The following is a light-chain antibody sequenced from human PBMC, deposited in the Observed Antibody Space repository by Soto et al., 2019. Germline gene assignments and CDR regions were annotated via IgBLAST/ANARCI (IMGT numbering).Light chain of an antibody. CDR2: GAS. CDR1: QSVSSN. J-gene: IGKJ1*01. V-gene: IGKV3-15*01. Sequence: EIVMTQSPATLSVSPGERATLSCRASQSVSSNLAWYRQKPGQAPRLLIYGASIRATGIPARFSGSGSGTEFTLTISTLQSEDFAIYYCQHYNNWPPWTFGQGTKVDIK. CDR3: QHYNNWPPWT.